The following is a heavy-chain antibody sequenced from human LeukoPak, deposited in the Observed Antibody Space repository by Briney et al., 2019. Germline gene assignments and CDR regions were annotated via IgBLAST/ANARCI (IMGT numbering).Heavy chain of an antibody. J-gene: IGHJ4*02. Sequence: GGSLRLSCVASEFAFSDYAMSWVRQAPGKGPEWVSTISRNSATWYADSVMGRFTISRDNSKSTLYLQMNSLRGEDTALYYCADFGSGSYIYDYWGQGSLVTVSS. V-gene: IGHV3-23*01. CDR2: ISRNSAT. CDR1: EFAFSDYA. CDR3: ADFGSGSYIYDY. D-gene: IGHD3-10*01.